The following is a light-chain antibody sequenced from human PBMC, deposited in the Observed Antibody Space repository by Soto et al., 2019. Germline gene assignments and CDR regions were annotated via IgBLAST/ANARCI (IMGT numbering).Light chain of an antibody. CDR1: FSNIGDNA. V-gene: IGLV1-44*01. Sequence: QSVLTQPPSLSATPGQRVNISCSGSFSNIGDNAVNWYQQLPGAAPKLLIYLNDQRPSGVPDRFSGSKSGTSAFLAISGLQSEDEADYYCVAWDDSLNALFGTGTKV. J-gene: IGLJ1*01. CDR3: VAWDDSLNAL. CDR2: LND.